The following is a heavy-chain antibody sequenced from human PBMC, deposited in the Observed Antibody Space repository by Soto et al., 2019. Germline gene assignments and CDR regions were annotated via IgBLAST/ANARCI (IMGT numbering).Heavy chain of an antibody. Sequence: PGGSLRLSCAASGFTFSDHYMDWVRQAPGNGLEWVARTRNKANSYTTEYAASVKGRFIISRDDSKNSLYLQMNSLNIEDTAVYYCVRASGGYYQFRYFDLWGRGTLVTVSS. CDR2: TRNKANSYTT. CDR3: VRASGGYYQFRYFDL. V-gene: IGHV3-72*01. CDR1: GFTFSDHY. D-gene: IGHD3-22*01. J-gene: IGHJ2*01.